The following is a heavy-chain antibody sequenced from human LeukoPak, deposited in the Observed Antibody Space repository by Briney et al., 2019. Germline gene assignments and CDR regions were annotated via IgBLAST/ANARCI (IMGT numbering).Heavy chain of an antibody. CDR1: GGTFSSYA. Sequence: ASVKVSFKASGGTFSSYAISWVRQAPGQGLEWMGRIIPILGIANYAQKFQGRVTITADKSTSTAYMELSSLRSEDTAVYYCARDLYYYDSSGYRDYWGQGTLVTVSS. J-gene: IGHJ4*02. D-gene: IGHD3-22*01. CDR2: IIPILGIA. V-gene: IGHV1-69*04. CDR3: ARDLYYYDSSGYRDY.